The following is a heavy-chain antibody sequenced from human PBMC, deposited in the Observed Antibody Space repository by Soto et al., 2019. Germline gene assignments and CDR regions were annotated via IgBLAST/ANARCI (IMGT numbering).Heavy chain of an antibody. V-gene: IGHV1-69*13. Sequence: ASVKVSCKASGGTFSSYAISWVRQAPGQGLEWMGGIIPIFGTANYAQKFQGRVTITADESTSTAYMELSSLRSEDTAVYYCAREGVPRVYYYGSGTSYDYWGQGTLVTVSS. CDR3: AREGVPRVYYYGSGTSYDY. CDR2: IIPIFGTA. CDR1: GGTFSSYA. D-gene: IGHD3-10*01. J-gene: IGHJ4*02.